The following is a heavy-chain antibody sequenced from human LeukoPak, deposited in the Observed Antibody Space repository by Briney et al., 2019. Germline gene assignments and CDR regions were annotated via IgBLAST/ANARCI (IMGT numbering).Heavy chain of an antibody. CDR1: GGSISSYY. CDR2: IYYSGST. J-gene: IGHJ3*02. V-gene: IGHV4-59*01. Sequence: PSETLSLTCTVSGGSISSYYWSWIRQPPGKGLEWIGYIYYSGSTNYNPSLKSRVTISVDTSKNQFSLKLSSVTAADTAVYYCARDPGEKDAFDIWGQGTMVTVSS. D-gene: IGHD3-10*01. CDR3: ARDPGEKDAFDI.